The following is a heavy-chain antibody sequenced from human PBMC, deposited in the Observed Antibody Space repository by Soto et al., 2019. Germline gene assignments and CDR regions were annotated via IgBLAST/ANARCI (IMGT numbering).Heavy chain of an antibody. Sequence: PSETLSLTCTVSGGSIINGDYYWSWIRQPPGKGLEWIGHIYYSGNTYYNPSLKSRVMISVDTSKNQFSLNLSSVTAADTAVYYCASGYYDILTGRDTKYYFDYWGQGALVTVSS. V-gene: IGHV4-30-4*01. CDR2: IYYSGNT. J-gene: IGHJ4*02. D-gene: IGHD3-9*01. CDR1: GGSIINGDYY. CDR3: ASGYYDILTGRDTKYYFDY.